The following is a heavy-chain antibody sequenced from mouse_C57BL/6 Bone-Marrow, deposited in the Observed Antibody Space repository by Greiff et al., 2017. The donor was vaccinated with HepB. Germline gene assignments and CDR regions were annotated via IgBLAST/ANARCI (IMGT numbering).Heavy chain of an antibody. CDR3: ARMGALYYADYYAMDY. CDR1: GFSLSTFGMG. V-gene: IGHV8-8*01. CDR2: IWWDDDK. J-gene: IGHJ4*01. Sequence: QVTLKESGPGILQPSQTLSLTCSFSGFSLSTFGMGVGWIRQPSGKGLEWLAHIWWDDDKYYKPALKNLLTISKDTSKTQVFLKIANVDTADTATYYCARMGALYYADYYAMDYWGQGTSVTVSS. D-gene: IGHD2-1*01.